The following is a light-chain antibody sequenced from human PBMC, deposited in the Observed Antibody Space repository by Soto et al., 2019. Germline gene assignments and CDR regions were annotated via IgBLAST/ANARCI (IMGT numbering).Light chain of an antibody. Sequence: ALTQPRSVSGSPGQSVAISCTGTSSDVGGYNYVSWYQQHPGKAPKLIIYDVTKRPSGVPDRFSGSSSGNTASLTISGLQAEDEADYFCCSYAGSYSYVFGAGKKVIV. CDR1: SSDVGGYNY. J-gene: IGLJ1*01. CDR3: CSYAGSYSYV. V-gene: IGLV2-11*01. CDR2: DVT.